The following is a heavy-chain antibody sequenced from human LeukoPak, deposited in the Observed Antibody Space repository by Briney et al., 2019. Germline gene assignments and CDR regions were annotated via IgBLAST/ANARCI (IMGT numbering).Heavy chain of an antibody. Sequence: ASVKVSCKASGGTFSSYAISWVRQAPGQGLEWMGGIIPIFGTANYAQKFQGRVTITADESTSTAYMELSSLRSEDTAVYYCARVKPLQLLYYYYGMDVWGQGTTVTVSS. D-gene: IGHD2-2*01. CDR2: IIPIFGTA. CDR1: GGTFSSYA. CDR3: ARVKPLQLLYYYYGMDV. V-gene: IGHV1-69*13. J-gene: IGHJ6*02.